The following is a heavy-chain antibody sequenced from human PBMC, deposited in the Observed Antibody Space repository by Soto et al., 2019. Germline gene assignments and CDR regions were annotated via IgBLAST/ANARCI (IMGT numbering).Heavy chain of an antibody. CDR2: ISGSGSSS. CDR1: GFTFRNYG. V-gene: IGHV3-23*01. CDR3: AKGLASSDY. J-gene: IGHJ4*02. Sequence: GGSLRLSCSASGFTFRNYGMSWVRQAPGKGLEWVSTISGSGSSSDYADSVQGRFTISRDNSKNTLYLQMNSLKGEDTAVYYCAKGLASSDYWGQGTLVTVSS. D-gene: IGHD6-6*01.